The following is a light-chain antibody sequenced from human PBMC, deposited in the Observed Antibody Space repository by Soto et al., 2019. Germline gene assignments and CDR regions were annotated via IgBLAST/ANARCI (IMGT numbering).Light chain of an antibody. Sequence: EIVMTQSPATLSVSPGERATLSCRASQSVSSNLAWYQQKPGPAPRLLIYGASTRATGIPARFTGSGSGTEFTLTISSLQSEDFAVYYCQQYNNWSITFGQGTRLEIK. CDR3: QQYNNWSIT. J-gene: IGKJ5*01. CDR1: QSVSSN. V-gene: IGKV3-15*01. CDR2: GAS.